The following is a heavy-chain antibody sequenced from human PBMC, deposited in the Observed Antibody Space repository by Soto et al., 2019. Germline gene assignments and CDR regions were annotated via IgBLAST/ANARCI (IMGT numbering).Heavy chain of an antibody. D-gene: IGHD6-13*01. Sequence: QVQLVQSGAEVKKPGASVKVSCKASGYTFTSYGISWVRQAPGQGLEWMGWISAYNGNTNYAQKLQGRVTMTTDTSTSRADMGLRSLRSDDTAVYYCARDPYSSSPYGMDVWGQGTTVTVSS. V-gene: IGHV1-18*01. CDR3: ARDPYSSSPYGMDV. CDR1: GYTFTSYG. J-gene: IGHJ6*02. CDR2: ISAYNGNT.